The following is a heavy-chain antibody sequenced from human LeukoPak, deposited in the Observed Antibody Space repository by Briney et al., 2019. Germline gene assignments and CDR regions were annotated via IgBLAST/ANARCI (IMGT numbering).Heavy chain of an antibody. D-gene: IGHD1-26*01. V-gene: IGHV4-38-2*01. CDR2: IYHSGST. CDR3: ATTSGSYSHFHH. CDR1: GFSIGSGYD. J-gene: IGHJ1*01. Sequence: PSETLSLTCAVSGFSIGSGYDWGWIRQPPGKGLEWIGNIYHSGSTYYNPSLMSRVTISIDTSNNQFSLKLSSVTAADTAVYYCATTSGSYSHFHHWGQGTVVTVSS.